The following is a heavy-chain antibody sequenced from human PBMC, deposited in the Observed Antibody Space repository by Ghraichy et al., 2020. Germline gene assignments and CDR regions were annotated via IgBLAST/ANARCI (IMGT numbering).Heavy chain of an antibody. Sequence: GGSLRLSCTASGFTFGDYAMSWFRQAPGKGLEWVGFIRSKAYGGTTEYAASVKGRFTISRDDSKSIAYLQMNSLKTEDTAVYYCTRAVRLGYCSSTSCYTNFDYWGQGTLVTVSS. V-gene: IGHV3-49*03. CDR1: GFTFGDYA. CDR3: TRAVRLGYCSSTSCYTNFDY. CDR2: IRSKAYGGTT. J-gene: IGHJ4*02. D-gene: IGHD2-2*02.